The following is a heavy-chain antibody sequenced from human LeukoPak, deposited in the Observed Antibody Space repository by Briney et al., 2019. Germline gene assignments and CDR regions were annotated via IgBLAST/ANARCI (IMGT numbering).Heavy chain of an antibody. J-gene: IGHJ4*02. CDR3: AKDLRQWLVHSYFDY. V-gene: IGHV3-30*18. D-gene: IGHD6-19*01. CDR2: ISYDGSNK. Sequence: PGRSLRLFCAASGFTFSSYGMHWVRQAPGKGLEWVAVISYDGSNKYYADSVKGRFTISRDNSKNTLYLQMNSLRAEDTAVYYCAKDLRQWLVHSYFDYWGQGTLVTVSS. CDR1: GFTFSSYG.